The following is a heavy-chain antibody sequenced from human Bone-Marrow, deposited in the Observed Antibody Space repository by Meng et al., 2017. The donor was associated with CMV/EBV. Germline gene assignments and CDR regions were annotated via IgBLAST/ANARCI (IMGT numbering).Heavy chain of an antibody. CDR2: ISWNSGSI. V-gene: IGHV3-9*03. Sequence: SLKISCAASGFAFSSYWMHWVRQAPGKGLEWVSGISWNSGSIGYADSVKGRFTISRDNAKNSLYLQINSLRAEDMALYYCAKDIGRGGSSAKYYYYYGMDVWGQGTTVTVSS. D-gene: IGHD2-15*01. CDR1: GFAFSSYW. CDR3: AKDIGRGGSSAKYYYYYGMDV. J-gene: IGHJ6*02.